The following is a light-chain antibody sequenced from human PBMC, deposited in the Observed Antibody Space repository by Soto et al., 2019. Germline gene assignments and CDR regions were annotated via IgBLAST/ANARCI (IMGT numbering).Light chain of an antibody. CDR1: QSISSW. Sequence: DIQMTQSPSTLSASVGDRVTITCRASQSISSWLAWYQQKPGKAPEILIYDAFFLKSGVPSRFSGSGSGTEFTLTISSLQPDDFATYYCQQYYSYSYTFGQGTKLEIK. CDR2: DAF. J-gene: IGKJ2*01. CDR3: QQYYSYSYT. V-gene: IGKV1-5*01.